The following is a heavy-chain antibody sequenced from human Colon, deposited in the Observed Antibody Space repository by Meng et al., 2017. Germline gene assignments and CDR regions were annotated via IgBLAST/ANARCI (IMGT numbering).Heavy chain of an antibody. CDR2: INHSGST. V-gene: IGHV4-34*01. CDR3: ARRVRGVISWFDP. D-gene: IGHD3-10*01. CDR1: GGSLSGYY. Sequence: VAPRPWGAGPLETAGPLALTCAVYGGSLSGYYWSWIRQPPGKGLEWIGEINHSGSTNYNPSLKSRVTISVDTSKNQFSLKLSSVTAADTAVYYCARRVRGVISWFDPWGQGTLVTVSS. J-gene: IGHJ5*02.